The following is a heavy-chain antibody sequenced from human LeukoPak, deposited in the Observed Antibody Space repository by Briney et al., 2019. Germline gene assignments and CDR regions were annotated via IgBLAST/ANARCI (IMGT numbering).Heavy chain of an antibody. D-gene: IGHD1-26*01. V-gene: IGHV3-30-3*01. CDR1: GFTFSTYA. CDR2: TSYDGTTK. J-gene: IGHJ3*02. Sequence: GSLRLSCAASGFTFSTYAMHWVRQAPGKGLEWVAVTSYDGTTKYHADSVKGRFTISRDNSKNTLYLQMNTLRAEDTAVYYCARVRIVGSTYDAFDIWGQGTMVTVSS. CDR3: ARVRIVGSTYDAFDI.